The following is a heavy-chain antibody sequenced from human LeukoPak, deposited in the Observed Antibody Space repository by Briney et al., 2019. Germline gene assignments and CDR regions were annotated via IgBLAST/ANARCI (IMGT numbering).Heavy chain of an antibody. CDR3: AREGNYGGNDY. J-gene: IGHJ4*02. V-gene: IGHV1-18*01. CDR2: ISAYNGNA. D-gene: IGHD4-23*01. CDR1: GYTFTNYG. Sequence: ASVKVSCKGSGYTFTNYGISWVRQAPGQGFEWMGWISAYNGNANYAQRLQGRVTMTTDTSTSTAYMELGSLRSDDTAVYYCAREGNYGGNDYWGQGTLVTVSS.